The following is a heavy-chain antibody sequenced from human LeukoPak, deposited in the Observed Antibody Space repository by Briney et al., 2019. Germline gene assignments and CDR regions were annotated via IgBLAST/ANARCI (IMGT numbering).Heavy chain of an antibody. CDR3: ARAGDSSGYLGY. CDR2: IYYSGST. Sequence: SETLSLTCTVSGGSISSSSYCWGWIRQPPGKGLEWIGSIYYSGSTYYNPSLKSRVTISVDTSKNQFSLKLSSVTAADTAVYYCARAGDSSGYLGYWGQGILVTVSS. CDR1: GGSISSSSYC. D-gene: IGHD3-22*01. J-gene: IGHJ4*02. V-gene: IGHV4-39*07.